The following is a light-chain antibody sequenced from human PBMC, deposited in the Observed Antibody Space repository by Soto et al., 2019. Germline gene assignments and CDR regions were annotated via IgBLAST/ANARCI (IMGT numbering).Light chain of an antibody. CDR1: DSNIGASYD. V-gene: IGLV1-40*01. J-gene: IGLJ2*01. CDR2: ETD. Sequence: QSVLTQPPSISGAPGQRVTITCTGSDSNIGASYDVSWYQHLPGAAPNLLIYETDNRPSGVPDRFSASRSGASASLAIDKLQTGDEGDYYCQSYGSGLSVVFGGGTKLTVL. CDR3: QSYGSGLSVV.